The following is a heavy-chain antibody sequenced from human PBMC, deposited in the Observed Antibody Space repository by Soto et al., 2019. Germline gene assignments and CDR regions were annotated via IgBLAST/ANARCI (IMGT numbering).Heavy chain of an antibody. J-gene: IGHJ6*02. CDR2: IIPIFGTA. CDR1: GGTFSTYA. D-gene: IGHD2-8*01. CDR3: ARNGPHHANYGMDV. Sequence: ASVKVSCKASGGTFSTYAISWVRQAPGQGLEWMGGIIPIFGTANYAQKFQGRVTITADESTSTAYMELSSLRSEDTAVYYCARNGPHHANYGMDVWGQGTTVTVSS. V-gene: IGHV1-69*13.